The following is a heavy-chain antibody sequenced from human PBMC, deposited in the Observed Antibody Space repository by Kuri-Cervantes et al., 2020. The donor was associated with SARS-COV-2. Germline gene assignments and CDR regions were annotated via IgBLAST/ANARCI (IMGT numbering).Heavy chain of an antibody. J-gene: IGHJ6*02. Sequence: SVKVSCKASGGTFSSYTISWVRQAPGQGLEWMGRIIPILGIANYAQKFQGRVTITADKSTSTAYMELSSLRSEDTAVYYCARERKVYYDFWSGYESEPYYYYGMDVWGQGTTVTVSS. D-gene: IGHD3-3*01. V-gene: IGHV1-69*04. CDR3: ARERKVYYDFWSGYESEPYYYYGMDV. CDR2: IIPILGIA. CDR1: GGTFSSYT.